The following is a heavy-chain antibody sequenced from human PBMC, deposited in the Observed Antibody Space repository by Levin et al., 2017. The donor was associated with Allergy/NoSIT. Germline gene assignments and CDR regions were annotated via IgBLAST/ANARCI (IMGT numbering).Heavy chain of an antibody. D-gene: IGHD4-23*01. CDR2: IYYSGGT. J-gene: IGHJ5*02. V-gene: IGHV4-30-4*01. CDR1: GGSINSGDYY. CDR3: ARRAGVTPNWFDP. Sequence: SETLSLTCTVSGGSINSGDYYWTWIRQPPGKGLEWIGYIYYSGGTYYNPSLKSRVTILVDTSKNQFSLRLSSVTAADTAVYYCARRAGVTPNWFDPWGQGTLVTVSS.